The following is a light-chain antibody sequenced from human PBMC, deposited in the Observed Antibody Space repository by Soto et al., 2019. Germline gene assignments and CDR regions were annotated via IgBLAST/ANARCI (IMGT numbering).Light chain of an antibody. CDR1: QTISNSL. Sequence: VITQSPSTLSVYTGERATLSCRASQTISNSLLAWYQQKLGQSPRLLIYGASSRATGIPDRFIGSGSGTDFTLTISRLEPEDFAVYACQQYGRAPITFCQGTRLEIK. V-gene: IGKV3-20*01. CDR2: GAS. J-gene: IGKJ5*01. CDR3: QQYGRAPIT.